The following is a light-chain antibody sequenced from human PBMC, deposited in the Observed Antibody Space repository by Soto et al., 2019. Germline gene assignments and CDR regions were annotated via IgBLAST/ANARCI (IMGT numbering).Light chain of an antibody. CDR3: SAYTVSRTYV. CDR2: NVY. J-gene: IGLJ1*01. Sequence: LTQPASVSGSPGQSITISCTGTSSDVGAYNFVSWHQQHPGKAPKLMIYNVYDRPSGISYRFSGSKSGNTASLTISGLQDEDEADYYCSAYTVSRTYVFGTGTKVTVL. CDR1: SSDVGAYNF. V-gene: IGLV2-14*03.